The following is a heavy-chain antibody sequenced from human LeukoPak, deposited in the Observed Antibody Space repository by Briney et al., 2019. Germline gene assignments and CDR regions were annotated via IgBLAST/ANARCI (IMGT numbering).Heavy chain of an antibody. Sequence: SVKVSCKASGGTFSSYAISWVRQAPGQGLEWMGRIIPIFGTANYAQKFQGRVTITADKSTSTAYMELSSLRSEDTAVYYCARSWDSSSWYWDYWGQGTLVIVSS. CDR2: IIPIFGTA. D-gene: IGHD6-13*01. CDR1: GGTFSSYA. J-gene: IGHJ4*02. CDR3: ARSWDSSSWYWDY. V-gene: IGHV1-69*06.